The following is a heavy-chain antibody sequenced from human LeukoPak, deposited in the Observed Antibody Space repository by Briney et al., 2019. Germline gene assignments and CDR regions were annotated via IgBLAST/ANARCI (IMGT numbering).Heavy chain of an antibody. CDR2: IFYSGNT. CDR3: ARFRSGPSTFDY. V-gene: IGHV4-39*07. D-gene: IGHD2-8*02. CDR1: SGSVSNSHYY. Sequence: PSETLSLTCTVSSGSVSNSHYYWAWVRQPPGKGLEWLGSIFYSGNTHYNPSLKSPVTISVDRSKNQFSLKLSSVTAADTAVYYCARFRSGPSTFDYWGQGTLVTVSS. J-gene: IGHJ4*02.